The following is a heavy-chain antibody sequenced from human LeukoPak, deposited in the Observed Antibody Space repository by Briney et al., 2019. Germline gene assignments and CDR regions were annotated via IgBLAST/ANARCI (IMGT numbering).Heavy chain of an antibody. Sequence: PGGSLRLSCAASGFTFSSYAMSWVRQAPGKGLEWVSAISGSGNTYYADSVKGRFTISRDNSKNTLTLQMNSLRADDTAVYYCAKDRNPPPQYDSSGFPLTWGQGTLVTVSS. CDR1: GFTFSSYA. V-gene: IGHV3-23*01. CDR3: AKDRNPPPQYDSSGFPLT. CDR2: ISGSGNT. J-gene: IGHJ5*02. D-gene: IGHD3-22*01.